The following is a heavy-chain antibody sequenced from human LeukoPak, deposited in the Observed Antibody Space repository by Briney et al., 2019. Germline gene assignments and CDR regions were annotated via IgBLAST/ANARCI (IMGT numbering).Heavy chain of an antibody. Sequence: PSETLSLTCTVSGDSISSRSYYWGWIRQPPGKGLEWIGSIYYSGSTYYNPSLKSRVTISVDTSKNQFSLKLSSVTAADTAVYYCARHRRGGNYYGSGSYRAFDIWGQGTMVTVSS. J-gene: IGHJ3*02. CDR1: GDSISSRSYY. CDR3: ARHRRGGNYYGSGSYRAFDI. CDR2: IYYSGST. D-gene: IGHD3-10*01. V-gene: IGHV4-39*01.